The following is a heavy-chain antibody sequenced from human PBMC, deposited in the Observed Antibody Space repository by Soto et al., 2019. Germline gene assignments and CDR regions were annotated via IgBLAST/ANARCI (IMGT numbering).Heavy chain of an antibody. CDR1: GGTFSSYA. Sequence: QVQLVQSGAEVKKPGSSVKDSCKASGGTFSSYAISWVRQAPGQGLECMGGIIPVFGAANYAQKFKGRVTINADDFTSTVCMALSSVRSEDTSVYYCARGWNDVPKWGQGTLVTVSS. J-gene: IGHJ4*02. D-gene: IGHD1-1*01. CDR2: IIPVFGAA. CDR3: ARGWNDVPK. V-gene: IGHV1-69*01.